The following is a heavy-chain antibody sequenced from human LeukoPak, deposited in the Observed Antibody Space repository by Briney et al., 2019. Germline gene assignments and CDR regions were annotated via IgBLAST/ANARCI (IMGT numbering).Heavy chain of an antibody. J-gene: IGHJ4*02. CDR1: GFTFSSYW. D-gene: IGHD4/OR15-4a*01. CDR3: ARGGANRPDY. Sequence: GGSLRLSCAASGFTFSSYWMSWVRQAPGKGLEWVSYISSGSGTKNYADSVKGRFTISRDNAKSSLYLQMNSLRAEDTALYYCARGGANRPDYWGQGTLVTVSS. CDR2: ISSGSGTK. V-gene: IGHV3-48*04.